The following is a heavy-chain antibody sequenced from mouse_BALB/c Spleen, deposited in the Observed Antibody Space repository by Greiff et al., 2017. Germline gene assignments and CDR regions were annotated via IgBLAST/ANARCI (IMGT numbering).Heavy chain of an antibody. CDR3: TREIIYDGYPYYFDY. D-gene: IGHD2-3*01. J-gene: IGHJ2*01. V-gene: IGHV5-6*02. CDR2: ISSGGSYT. CDR1: GFTFSSYG. Sequence: DVKLVESGGDLVKPGGSLKLSCAASGFTFSSYGMSWVRQTPDKRLEWVATISSGGSYTYYPDSVKGRFTISRDNAKNTLYLQMSSLKSEDTAMYYCTREIIYDGYPYYFDYWGQGTTLTVSS.